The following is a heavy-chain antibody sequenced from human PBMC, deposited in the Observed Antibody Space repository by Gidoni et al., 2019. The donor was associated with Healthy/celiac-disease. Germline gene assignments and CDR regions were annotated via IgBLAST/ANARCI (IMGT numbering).Heavy chain of an antibody. Sequence: EVQLLASGGGWVQPGGSLRLSCAAAGFNFSSYAMSWVRQAPGTGLEWVSAIIGRGGRTYYADSVKGRFTISRDNAKNTLYLQMHSLRAEDTAVYYCAKDIEYYDFWSGPYWGQGTLVTVSS. CDR2: IIGRGGRT. V-gene: IGHV3-23*01. CDR3: AKDIEYYDFWSGPY. D-gene: IGHD3-3*01. CDR1: GFNFSSYA. J-gene: IGHJ4*02.